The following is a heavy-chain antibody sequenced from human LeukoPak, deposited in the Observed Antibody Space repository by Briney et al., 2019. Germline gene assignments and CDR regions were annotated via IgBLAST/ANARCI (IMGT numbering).Heavy chain of an antibody. V-gene: IGHV4-4*07. J-gene: IGHJ4*02. Sequence: SETLSLTCTVSGGSISNYHWSWIRQPAGKGLEWIGQIHTSGSTNYNPPLKSRVTMSIDTPENQLSLTIRSVTAADTAVYYCARRDISSGWSFYYWGQGTLVTVSS. CDR2: IHTSGST. CDR3: ARRDISSGWSFYY. CDR1: GGSISNYH. D-gene: IGHD6-19*01.